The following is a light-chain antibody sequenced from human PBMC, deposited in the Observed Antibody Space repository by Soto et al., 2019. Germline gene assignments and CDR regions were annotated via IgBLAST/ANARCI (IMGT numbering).Light chain of an antibody. CDR3: QQYNNWPWS. CDR2: GAS. Sequence: EIVMTQSPAPLSVSPGERATLSCRASQSVSSNLAWYQQKPGQTPRLLIYGASTRATGIPARFSGSGSGTEFTLTISGLQSEDFVVYYCQQYNNWPWSCGQGTKVEIK. V-gene: IGKV3-15*01. CDR1: QSVSSN. J-gene: IGKJ1*01.